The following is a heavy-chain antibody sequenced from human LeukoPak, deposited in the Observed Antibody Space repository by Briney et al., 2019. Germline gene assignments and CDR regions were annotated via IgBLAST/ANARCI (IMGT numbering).Heavy chain of an antibody. J-gene: IGHJ4*02. CDR2: IIPIFGTA. Sequence: SVKVSCKASGGTFSSYAISWVRQAPGQGLEWMGGIIPIFGTANYAQKFQGRVTITADKSTSTAYMELSSLRSEDTAVYYCARATRGYCSSTSCTREGFDYWGQGTLVTVSS. CDR1: GGTFSSYA. CDR3: ARATRGYCSSTSCTREGFDY. D-gene: IGHD2-2*01. V-gene: IGHV1-69*06.